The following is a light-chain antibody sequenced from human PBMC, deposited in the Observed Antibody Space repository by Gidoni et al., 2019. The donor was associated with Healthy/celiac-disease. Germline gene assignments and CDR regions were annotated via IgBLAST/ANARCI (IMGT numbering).Light chain of an antibody. CDR1: QSVSSSD. Sequence: EIVLPQSPGTLSLSPGDSATLSCRDSQSVSSSDLDWYQQKPGQAPRLLIYGAASRATGIPDRFSGSGSGTDFTLTISRLEPEDVAVYYCEQYGSSRITFGQGTRLEIK. CDR3: EQYGSSRIT. V-gene: IGKV3-20*01. CDR2: GAA. J-gene: IGKJ5*01.